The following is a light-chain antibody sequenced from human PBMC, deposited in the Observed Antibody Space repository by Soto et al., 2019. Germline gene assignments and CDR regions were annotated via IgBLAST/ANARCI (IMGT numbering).Light chain of an antibody. V-gene: IGKV1-27*01. CDR3: QKYNSASWT. Sequence: DIQMTQSPSALSASVGDRVTITCRASQGISNYLAWYQQKPGKVAKLLIYAASTLQSGVPSRFSGSGSGTDFTPTISSLQPEDVATYYCQKYNSASWTFGQGTKVEIK. CDR2: AAS. J-gene: IGKJ1*01. CDR1: QGISNY.